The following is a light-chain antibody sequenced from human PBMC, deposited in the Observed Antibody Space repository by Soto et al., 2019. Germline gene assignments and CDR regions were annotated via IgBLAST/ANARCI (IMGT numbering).Light chain of an antibody. CDR1: QSVSNNY. CDR2: GAS. CDR3: QQYGSSGT. Sequence: ELVLTQSPGTLSLSLGERPTLSCRASQSVSNNYLAWYQQKPGQAPRLLIYGASNRATGIPDRFSGSGSGTDFTLTISRLEPEDFAVYYCQQYGSSGTFGQGTKVDI. J-gene: IGKJ1*01. V-gene: IGKV3-20*01.